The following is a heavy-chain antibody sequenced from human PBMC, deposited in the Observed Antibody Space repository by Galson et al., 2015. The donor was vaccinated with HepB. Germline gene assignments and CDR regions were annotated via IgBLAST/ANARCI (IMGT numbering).Heavy chain of an antibody. D-gene: IGHD2-15*01. CDR1: GFSFSNSW. CDR3: ATIGRVVAAAEYFQH. CDR2: TNSDGSTT. J-gene: IGHJ1*01. V-gene: IGHV3-74*01. Sequence: SLRLSCAASGFSFSNSWMHWVRQAPGEGLVWVSRTNSDGSTTNYADSVKGRFTISRDNAKNTLYLQMNSLRAEDTAVYYCATIGRVVAAAEYFQHWGQGTLVTVSS.